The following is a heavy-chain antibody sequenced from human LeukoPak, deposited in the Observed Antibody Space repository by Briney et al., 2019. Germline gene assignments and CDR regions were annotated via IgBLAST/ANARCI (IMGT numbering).Heavy chain of an antibody. V-gene: IGHV1-24*01. D-gene: IGHD3-3*01. CDR2: FDPEDGET. Sequence: GASVKVSCKVSGYTLTELSMHWVRQAPGKGLEWMGGFDPEDGETIYAQKFQGRVTITEDTSTDTAYMELSSLRSEDTAVYYCATSYRSFSYGIWSGYYLDYWGQGTLVTVSS. CDR1: GYTLTELS. J-gene: IGHJ4*02. CDR3: ATSYRSFSYGIWSGYYLDY.